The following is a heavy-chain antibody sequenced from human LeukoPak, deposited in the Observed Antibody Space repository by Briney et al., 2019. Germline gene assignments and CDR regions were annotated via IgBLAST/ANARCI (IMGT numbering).Heavy chain of an antibody. V-gene: IGHV4-34*01. CDR2: INHSGST. J-gene: IGHJ4*02. CDR3: ARYYVSSGYSRFDY. CDR1: GGSFSGYY. D-gene: IGHD3-22*01. Sequence: PSETLSLTCAVYGGSFSGYYWSWIRQPPGKGLEWIGEINHSGSTNYNTSLKSRVTISVDTSKNQFSLKLSSVTAADTAVYYCARYYVSSGYSRFDYWGQGTLVTVSS.